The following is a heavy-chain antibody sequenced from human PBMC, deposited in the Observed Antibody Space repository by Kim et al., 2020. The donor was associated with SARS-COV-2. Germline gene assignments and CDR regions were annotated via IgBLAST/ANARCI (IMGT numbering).Heavy chain of an antibody. CDR2: INPNSGGT. CDR3: AGLRAKGALDV. Sequence: ASVKVSCKTSPDTFTAYYIHWVRQAPGQGLEWMGRINPNSGGTHYAQKFQGRGTMTRDTSMSTASVELSSLTSDDTAVYYCAGLRAKGALDVWGQGTMV. V-gene: IGHV1-2*06. CDR1: PDTFTAYY. D-gene: IGHD6-19*01. J-gene: IGHJ3*01.